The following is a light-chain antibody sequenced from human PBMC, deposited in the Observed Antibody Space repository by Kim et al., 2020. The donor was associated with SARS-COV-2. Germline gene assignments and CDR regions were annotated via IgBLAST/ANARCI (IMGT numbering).Light chain of an antibody. J-gene: IGLJ3*02. CDR1: SSNIGGNA. CDR3: ATWDDSLSGWV. V-gene: IGLV1-44*01. CDR2: SNN. Sequence: ELTQPPSASGTPGQSVTISCSGDSSNIGGNAVSWFQQLPGTAPKLFIYSNNRRPSGVPDRFSGSKSGTSASLAISGLQSEDEADYYCATWDDSLSGWVFGGGTKVTVL.